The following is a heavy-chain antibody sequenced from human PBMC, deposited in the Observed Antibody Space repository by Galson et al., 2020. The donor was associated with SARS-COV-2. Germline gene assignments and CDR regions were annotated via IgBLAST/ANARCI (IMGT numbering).Heavy chain of an antibody. J-gene: IGHJ4*02. Sequence: GESLKISCAASGFTFSSYGMHWVRQAPGKGLEWVAVIWYDGSNKYYADSVKGRFTISRDNSKNTLYLQMNSLRAEDTAVYYCARDVRLGEIIEFDYWGQGTLVTVSS. V-gene: IGHV3-33*01. CDR3: ARDVRLGEIIEFDY. D-gene: IGHD3-16*01. CDR1: GFTFSSYG. CDR2: IWYDGSNK.